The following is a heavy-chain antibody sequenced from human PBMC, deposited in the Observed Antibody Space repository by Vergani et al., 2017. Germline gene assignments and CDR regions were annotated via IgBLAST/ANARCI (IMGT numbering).Heavy chain of an antibody. D-gene: IGHD2-15*01. CDR3: AREGCSGGSCYSYYYGMDV. V-gene: IGHV1-46*01. Sequence: QVQLVQSGAEVKKPGASVKVSCKASGYTFTSYYMHWVRQAPGQGLEWMGIINPSGGSTSYAQKFQGRVTITADKSTSTAYMELSSLRSEDTAVYYCAREGCSGGSCYSYYYGMDVWGQGTTVTVSS. CDR2: INPSGGST. CDR1: GYTFTSYY. J-gene: IGHJ6*02.